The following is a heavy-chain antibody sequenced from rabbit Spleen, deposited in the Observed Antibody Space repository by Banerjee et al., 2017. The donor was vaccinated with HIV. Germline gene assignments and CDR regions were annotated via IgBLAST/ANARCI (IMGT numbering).Heavy chain of an antibody. CDR1: GFSFSGSHS. J-gene: IGHJ6*01. V-gene: IGHV1S40*01. D-gene: IGHD2-1*01. CDR2: IVTGTSSTT. CDR3: ARAFNGVYWEYNL. Sequence: QSLEESGGDLVKPGASLTLTCTASGFSFSGSHSMCWVRQAPGKGLEWIGCIVTGTSSTTWYASWVKGRFTISKTSSTTVTLQVASLTGADTAFYFCARAFNGVYWEYNLWGPGTLVTVS.